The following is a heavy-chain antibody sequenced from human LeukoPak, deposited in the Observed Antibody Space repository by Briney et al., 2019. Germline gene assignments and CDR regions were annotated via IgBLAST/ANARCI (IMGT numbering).Heavy chain of an antibody. J-gene: IGHJ4*02. Sequence: GGSLRLSCAASGFTFNNYAMSWVRQAPGKGLEWVSAISGSGSSTVYADSGKGRFTISRDNSKNTLYLQMNSLRAEDTAVYYCAKDRPYSYGYPVYFEYWGQGTLVTVSS. CDR1: GFTFNNYA. CDR3: AKDRPYSYGYPVYFEY. CDR2: ISGSGSST. D-gene: IGHD5-18*01. V-gene: IGHV3-23*01.